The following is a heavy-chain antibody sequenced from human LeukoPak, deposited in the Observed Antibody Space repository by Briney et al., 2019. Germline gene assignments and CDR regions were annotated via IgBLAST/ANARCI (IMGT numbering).Heavy chain of an antibody. CDR3: VAYYYDSSGYYRYYFDY. Sequence: GGSLRLSCAASGYPFRSYRMTWVRRAPGKGLEWVSSINSSSSYRYYADSVKGRFTVSRDNAKNSLYLQMNSLRAEDTAVYYCVAYYYDSSGYYRYYFDYWGQGTLVTVSS. J-gene: IGHJ4*02. CDR1: GYPFRSYR. V-gene: IGHV3-21*01. CDR2: INSSSSYR. D-gene: IGHD3-22*01.